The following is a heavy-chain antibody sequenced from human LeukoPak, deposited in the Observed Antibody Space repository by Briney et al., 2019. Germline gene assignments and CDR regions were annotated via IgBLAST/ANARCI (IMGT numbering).Heavy chain of an antibody. J-gene: IGHJ4*02. CDR2: INPNSGGT. V-gene: IGHV1-2*06. Sequence: ASVKVSCKASGYTFTGYYMHWVRQAPGQGLEWMGRINPNSGGTNSAQMFQGRVTMTRDTPISTAYMELSRLRSDDTAVYYCARYSTVTVYYFDHWGQGTLVTVSS. CDR3: ARYSTVTVYYFDH. D-gene: IGHD4-17*01. CDR1: GYTFTGYY.